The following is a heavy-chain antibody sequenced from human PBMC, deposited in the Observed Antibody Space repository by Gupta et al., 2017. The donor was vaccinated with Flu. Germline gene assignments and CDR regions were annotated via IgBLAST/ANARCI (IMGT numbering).Heavy chain of an antibody. CDR3: ATTITTSYGYGNFPFDS. J-gene: IGHJ4*02. CDR1: GGSISSDSYY. CDR2: IYYTGST. D-gene: IGHD5-18*01. V-gene: IGHV4-39*02. Sequence: QLQLQESGPGLVKPSETLSLTCTVSGGSISSDSYYWGWIRQPPGKGLEWIGSIYYTGSTYYNPSLQSRVTMSVDTSKNHFSLKLTYVTAADTAVYYCATTITTSYGYGNFPFDSWGQGTLVTVSS.